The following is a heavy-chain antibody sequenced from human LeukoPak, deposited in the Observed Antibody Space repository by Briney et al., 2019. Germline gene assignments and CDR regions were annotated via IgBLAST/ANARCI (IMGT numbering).Heavy chain of an antibody. V-gene: IGHV4-59*08. CDR2: IYYSGST. Sequence: PSETLSLTCTVSGGSISSYYWSWIRQPPGKGLEWIGYIYYSGSTNYNPSLKSRVTISVDTSKNQFSLKLSSVTAADTAVYYCARHWGGSYIRDAFDIWGQGTMVTVSS. CDR3: ARHWGGSYIRDAFDI. J-gene: IGHJ3*02. D-gene: IGHD1-26*01. CDR1: GGSISSYY.